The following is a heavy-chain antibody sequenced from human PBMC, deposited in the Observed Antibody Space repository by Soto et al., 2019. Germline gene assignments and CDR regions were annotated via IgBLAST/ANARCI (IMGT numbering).Heavy chain of an antibody. CDR1: GGSISSSSYY. D-gene: IGHD5-18*01. CDR2: IYYSGST. CDR3: ARRRIQLSGNWFDP. V-gene: IGHV4-39*01. Sequence: QLQLQESGPGLVKPSETLSLTCTVSGGSISSSSYYWGWIRQPPGKGLEWIGSIYYSGSTYYNPSLKRRVTISVDTSKNQFSLKLSSVTAADTAVYYCARRRIQLSGNWFDPWGQGTLVTVSS. J-gene: IGHJ5*02.